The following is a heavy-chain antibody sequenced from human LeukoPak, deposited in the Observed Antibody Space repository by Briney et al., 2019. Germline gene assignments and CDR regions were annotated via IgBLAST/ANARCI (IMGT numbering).Heavy chain of an antibody. V-gene: IGHV3-33*06. CDR2: IWYDGSNK. D-gene: IGHD6-19*01. CDR3: AKDRGSSGWYDY. Sequence: GGSLRLSCAASGFTFSSYGMHWVRQAPGKGLEWVAVIWYDGSNKYYADSVKGRFTISRDNSKNTLYLQMNSLRADDTAVYYCAKDRGSSGWYDYWGQGTLVTVSS. J-gene: IGHJ4*02. CDR1: GFTFSSYG.